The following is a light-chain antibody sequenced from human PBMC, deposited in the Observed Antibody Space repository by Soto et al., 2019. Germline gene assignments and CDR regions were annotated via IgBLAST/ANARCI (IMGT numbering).Light chain of an antibody. Sequence: QSALTQPHSVSGSPGQSVAISCTGTSSDVGGYNYVSWYQLHPGKAPKLMIYDVSKRPSGVPDRFSGSKSGNTASLTISGLQAEDEADYYCCSYAGSYSYVLGTGTKLTVL. J-gene: IGLJ1*01. V-gene: IGLV2-11*01. CDR3: CSYAGSYSYV. CDR2: DVS. CDR1: SSDVGGYNY.